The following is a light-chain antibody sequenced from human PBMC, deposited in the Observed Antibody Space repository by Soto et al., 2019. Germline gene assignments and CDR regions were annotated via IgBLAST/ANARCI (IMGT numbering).Light chain of an antibody. V-gene: IGKV2-28*01. J-gene: IGKJ5*01. CDR1: QRLLHSNGNNF. Sequence: EIVMTQSPPSLTVTPGEPASISCRSSQRLLHSNGNNFLDWYLQKPGQSPQLLIYLGFNRAPGVPDRFSGSGSGTDFTLKINRVEAEDVGTYYCMQALQSLTFGQGTRLEIK. CDR2: LGF. CDR3: MQALQSLT.